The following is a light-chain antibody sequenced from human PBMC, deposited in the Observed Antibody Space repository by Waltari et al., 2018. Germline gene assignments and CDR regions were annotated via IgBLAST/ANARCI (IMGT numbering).Light chain of an antibody. CDR2: TAS. Sequence: DIQMTQSPSSLSASAGDRVTISCRASQAINTYLNWYQQKPGKAPKRLIYTASNLESGVPSRFSGSGSGTEFTLTISSLQPEDFATYYCLQYKSSPFTFGPGTKLDIK. V-gene: IGKV1-17*01. CDR1: QAINTY. J-gene: IGKJ3*01. CDR3: LQYKSSPFT.